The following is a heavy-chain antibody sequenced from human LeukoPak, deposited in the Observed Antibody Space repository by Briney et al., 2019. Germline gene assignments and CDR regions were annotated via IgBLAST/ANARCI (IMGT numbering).Heavy chain of an antibody. CDR3: ARGMFDYSGHYYYCYYAWDV. V-gene: IGHV1-8*01. CDR2: MNAKSGHT. Sequence: ASVKVSCKASGYTFTSYHIDWVRQAPGQGPEWMGWMNAKSGHTGYAQNLEGRVTMTRDSSTNTAYMGLRGLRSEDTAVYFCARGMFDYSGHYYYCYYAWDVWGQGTTVTVSS. J-gene: IGHJ6*02. CDR1: GYTFTSYH. D-gene: IGHD2-15*01.